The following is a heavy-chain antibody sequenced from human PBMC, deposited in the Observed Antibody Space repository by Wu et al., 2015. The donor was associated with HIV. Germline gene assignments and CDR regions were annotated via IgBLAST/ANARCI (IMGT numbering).Heavy chain of an antibody. Sequence: QVQLLQSGAEVKNPGSSVRVSCKASGATFSNYGLSWVRQAPGQGLEWVGRLIPMYGTANYAQKFQDRVTITADESTSTAYMDVSNLRSDDTAVYYCTGGGGRTSMDPFDFWGQGTLVTVSS. CDR1: GATFSNYG. CDR3: TGGGGRTSMDPFDF. J-gene: IGHJ4*02. V-gene: IGHV1-69*13. D-gene: IGHD5-18*01. CDR2: LIPMYGTA.